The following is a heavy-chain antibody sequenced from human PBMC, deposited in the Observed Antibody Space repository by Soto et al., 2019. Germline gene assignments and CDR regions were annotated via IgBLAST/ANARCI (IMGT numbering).Heavy chain of an antibody. CDR2: INHSGST. CDR1: GGSFSGYY. Sequence: QVQLQQWGAGLLKPSETLSLTCAVYGGSFSGYYWSWIRQPPGKGLEWIGEINHSGSTNYNPSLERRVTISVDTSKNQFSLKLSSVTAADTAVYYCARAHGDFDYWGQGTLVTVSS. V-gene: IGHV4-34*01. D-gene: IGHD4-17*01. CDR3: ARAHGDFDY. J-gene: IGHJ4*02.